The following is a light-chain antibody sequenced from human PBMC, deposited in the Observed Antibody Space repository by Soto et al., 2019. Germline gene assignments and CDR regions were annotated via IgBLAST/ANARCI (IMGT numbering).Light chain of an antibody. J-gene: IGLJ1*01. CDR1: SSNIGTNY. Sequence: QLVLTQPPSASGTPGQRVTISCSGGSSNIGTNYVYWYQQLPGTAPKLLIYRNNLRPSGVPDRFSASKSGTSASLAISGLRSEDEADYFCAGWDDSLHGLVFGAGTKVTVL. CDR2: RNN. V-gene: IGLV1-47*01. CDR3: AGWDDSLHGLV.